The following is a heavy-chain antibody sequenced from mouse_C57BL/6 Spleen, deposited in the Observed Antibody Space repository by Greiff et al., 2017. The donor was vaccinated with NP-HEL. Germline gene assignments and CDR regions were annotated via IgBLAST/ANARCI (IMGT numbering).Heavy chain of an antibody. CDR1: GFNIKDDY. J-gene: IGHJ2*01. D-gene: IGHD1-1*01. CDR2: IDPENGDT. V-gene: IGHV14-4*01. CDR3: TTINYYGSSYDY. Sequence: VQLKQSGAELVRPGASVKLSCTASGFNIKDDYMHWVKQRPEQGLEWIGWIDPENGDTEYASKFQGKATITADTSSNTAYLQLSSLTSEDTAVYYCTTINYYGSSYDYWVQGTTLTVAS.